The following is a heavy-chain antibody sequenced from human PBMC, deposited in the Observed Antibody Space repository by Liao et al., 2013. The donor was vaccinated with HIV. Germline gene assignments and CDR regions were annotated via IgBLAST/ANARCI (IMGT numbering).Heavy chain of an antibody. Sequence: QVQLQESGPRLVKPSQTLSLTCTVSGGSISSGDSSWTWIRQPPGKGLEWIGNIYNSGSAYYNPSLKSRLTISVDTSKNQLSLKLSSVTAADTAVYYCARVGAYCSGAICYWGYFDYWGQGTLVTVSS. D-gene: IGHD2-15*01. CDR1: GGSISSGDSS. CDR3: ARVGAYCSGAICYWGYFDY. CDR2: IYNSGSA. V-gene: IGHV4-30-4*08. J-gene: IGHJ4*02.